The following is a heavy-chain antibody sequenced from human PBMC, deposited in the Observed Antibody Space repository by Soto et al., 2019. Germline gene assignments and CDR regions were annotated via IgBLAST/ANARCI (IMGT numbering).Heavy chain of an antibody. Sequence: ASVKVCCKASGYTFTGYYMHWVRQAPGQGLEWMGWINPNSGGTNYAQKFQGWVTMTRDTSISTAYMELSRLRSDDTAVYYCARAEDSSSWSYYYGMDVWGQGTTVTVSS. V-gene: IGHV1-2*04. CDR3: ARAEDSSSWSYYYGMDV. J-gene: IGHJ6*02. CDR2: INPNSGGT. CDR1: GYTFTGYY. D-gene: IGHD6-13*01.